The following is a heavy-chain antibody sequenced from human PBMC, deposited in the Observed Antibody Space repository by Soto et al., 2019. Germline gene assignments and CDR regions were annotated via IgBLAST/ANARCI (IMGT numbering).Heavy chain of an antibody. J-gene: IGHJ4*02. V-gene: IGHV3-21*01. CDR3: ARGVGIASRYYFDY. D-gene: IGHD6-13*01. Sequence: EVQLVESGGGLVKPGGSLRLSCAASGFTFSSYSMNWVRQAPGKGLEWVSSISSSSSYIYYADSVKGRFTISRDNAKNSLYLQMNSLRAEDTAVYYCARGVGIASRYYFDYWGQGTLVTVSS. CDR2: ISSSSSYI. CDR1: GFTFSSYS.